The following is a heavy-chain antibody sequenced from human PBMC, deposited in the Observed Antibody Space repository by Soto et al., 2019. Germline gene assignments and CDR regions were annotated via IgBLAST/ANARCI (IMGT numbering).Heavy chain of an antibody. J-gene: IGHJ4*02. V-gene: IGHV2-5*02. D-gene: IGHD5-18*01. CDR3: AHLPWKQLWPRAPAVD. Sequence: VSGPTLVNPTQTLTLTCTFSGFSLSTSGVGVGWIRQPPGKALEWLGIIYWDDDKRYRPSLKSRLTITKDTSKNQLVLTMTNMDPVDTATYYCAHLPWKQLWPRAPAVDWGQGTPVTVSS. CDR2: IYWDDDK. CDR1: GFSLSTSGVG.